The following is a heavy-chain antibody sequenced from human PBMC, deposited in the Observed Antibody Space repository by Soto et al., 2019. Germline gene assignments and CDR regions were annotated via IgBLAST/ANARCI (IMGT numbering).Heavy chain of an antibody. D-gene: IGHD3-22*01. CDR1: GFTFSSYG. CDR3: AREGSYYDSSGYYYVDWFDP. CDR2: IWYDGSNK. Sequence: QVQLVESGGGVVQPGRSLRLSCAASGFTFSSYGMHWVRQAPGKGLEWVAVIWYDGSNKYYADSVKGRFTISRDNSKNTLYLQMNSLRAEDTAVYYCAREGSYYDSSGYYYVDWFDPWGQGTLVTVSS. J-gene: IGHJ5*02. V-gene: IGHV3-33*01.